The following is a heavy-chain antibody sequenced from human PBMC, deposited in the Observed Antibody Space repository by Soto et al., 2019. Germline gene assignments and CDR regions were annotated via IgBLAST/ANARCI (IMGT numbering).Heavy chain of an antibody. J-gene: IGHJ5*02. CDR2: ISSNSAYI. CDR3: TRDASRDSSARGWFDP. D-gene: IGHD6-13*01. V-gene: IGHV3-21*01. Sequence: PAGSLRLSCAASGFTFRSFTMNWVRQAPGKGLEWVSTISSNSAYIYYTDALRGRFTISRDNAKNSLHLQMNSLRAEDTGVYYCTRDASRDSSARGWFDPWGPGTLVTVSS. CDR1: GFTFRSFT.